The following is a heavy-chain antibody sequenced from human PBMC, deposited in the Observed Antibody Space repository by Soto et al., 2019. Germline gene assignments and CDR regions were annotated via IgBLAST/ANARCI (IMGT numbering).Heavy chain of an antibody. CDR3: ARDSVTWLQFDY. V-gene: IGHV4-59*11. CDR1: GGSISGHY. CDR2: IYYSGST. Sequence: SETLSLTCTVSGGSISGHYWSWIRQPPGKGLEWIGYIYYSGSTNYNPSLKSRVTISVDTSKNQFSLNLSSVTAADTAVYYCARDSVTWLQFDYWGQGTLVTVSS. D-gene: IGHD5-12*01. J-gene: IGHJ5*01.